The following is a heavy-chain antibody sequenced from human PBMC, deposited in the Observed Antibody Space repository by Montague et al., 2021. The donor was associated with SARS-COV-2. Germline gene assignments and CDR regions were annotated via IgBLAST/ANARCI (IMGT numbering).Heavy chain of an antibody. CDR3: ARWIVNSRYFDS. CDR1: GDSDSIVGVG. J-gene: IGHJ4*01. Sequence: CAISGDSDSIVGVGRSWEGQSSALGSQWQRRSYYMSKWNNDYTISVKSRISISPDTSKNQFSLQLKSVTPEDTAVYYCARWIVNSRYFDSWGQGILVTVSS. V-gene: IGHV6-1*01. CDR2: SYYMSKWNN. D-gene: IGHD2-21*01.